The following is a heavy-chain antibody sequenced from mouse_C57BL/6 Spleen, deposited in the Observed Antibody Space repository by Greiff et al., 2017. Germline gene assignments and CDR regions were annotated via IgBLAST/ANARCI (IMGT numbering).Heavy chain of an antibody. J-gene: IGHJ3*01. D-gene: IGHD3-2*02. CDR2: IDHENGDT. CDR3: TTSAPTAQANWVAY. V-gene: IGHV14-4*01. Sequence: VQLQQSGAELVRPGASVKLSCTAPGFNIKDDYMHWVKQRPEQGLEWIGWIDHENGDTEYVSKFMGKATITADTSSNTAYLQLSSLTSEDTGVYYCTTSAPTAQANWVAYWGQGTLVTVSA. CDR1: GFNIKDDY.